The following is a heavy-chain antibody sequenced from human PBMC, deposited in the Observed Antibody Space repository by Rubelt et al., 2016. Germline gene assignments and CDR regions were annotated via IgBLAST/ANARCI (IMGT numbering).Heavy chain of an antibody. CDR2: ISAYNGNT. CDR3: ARRDGYNWDDAFDI. CDR1: GYTFTSYG. Sequence: QVQLVQSGAEVKKPGASVKVSCKASGYTFTSYGISWVRQAPGQGLEWMGWISAYNGNTNYAQKLQGRGTMTTVPSTSTAYMELRSLRSDDTAVYYCARRDGYNWDDAFDIWGQGTMVTVSS. J-gene: IGHJ3*02. D-gene: IGHD5-24*01. V-gene: IGHV1-18*01.